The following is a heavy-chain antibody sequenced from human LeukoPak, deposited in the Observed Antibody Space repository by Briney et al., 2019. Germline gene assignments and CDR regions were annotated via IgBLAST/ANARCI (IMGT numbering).Heavy chain of an antibody. Sequence: GGSLRLSCAASGFTFSNAWMSWVRQAPGKGLEWVGRIRSKANSYATAYAASVKGRFTISRDDSKNTAYLQMNSLKTEDTAVYYCTGSSTVTTWWGQGTLVTVSS. CDR1: GFTFSNAW. V-gene: IGHV3-73*01. J-gene: IGHJ4*02. D-gene: IGHD4-17*01. CDR2: IRSKANSYAT. CDR3: TGSSTVTTW.